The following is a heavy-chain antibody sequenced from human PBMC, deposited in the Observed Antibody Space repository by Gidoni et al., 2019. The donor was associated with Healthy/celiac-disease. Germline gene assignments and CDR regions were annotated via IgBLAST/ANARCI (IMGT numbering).Heavy chain of an antibody. CDR3: ARLDCGGDCYPEYFQH. J-gene: IGHJ1*01. CDR1: GFTFSAYY. Sequence: QVHLVESGGCLVKPGGSLRLSCAASGFTFSAYYMSWIRQAPGKGLEWVSYISSSGSTIYYADSVKGRFTISRDNAKNSLYMQMNSLRAEDTAVYYCARLDCGGDCYPEYFQHWGQGTLVTVSS. D-gene: IGHD2-21*02. V-gene: IGHV3-11*01. CDR2: ISSSGSTI.